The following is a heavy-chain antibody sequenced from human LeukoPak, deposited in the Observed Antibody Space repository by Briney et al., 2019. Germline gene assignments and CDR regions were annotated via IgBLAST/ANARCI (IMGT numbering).Heavy chain of an antibody. D-gene: IGHD6-19*01. J-gene: IGHJ4*02. CDR3: ARRSGIAVAGAFDY. V-gene: IGHV3-9*01. Sequence: GGSLRLSCAASGFIFDDYAMHWVRQAPGKGLEWVSGISWNSGSIGYADSVKGRFTISRDNSKNTLYLQMNSLRAEDTAVYCCARRSGIAVAGAFDYWGQGTLVTVSS. CDR2: ISWNSGSI. CDR1: GFIFDDYA.